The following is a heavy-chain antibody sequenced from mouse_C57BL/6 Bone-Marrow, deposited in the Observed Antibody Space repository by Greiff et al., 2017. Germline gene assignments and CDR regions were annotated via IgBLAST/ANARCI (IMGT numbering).Heavy chain of an antibody. J-gene: IGHJ1*03. CDR3: ARYRDYGGRYWYFDV. CDR1: GYTFTDYY. Sequence: EVQLQQSGPELVKPGASVKISCKASGYTFTDYYMNWVKQSHGKSLEWIGDINPNNGGTSYNQKFKGKATLTVDKSSSTAYMELRSLTSEDSAVYYCARYRDYGGRYWYFDVWGTGTTVTVSS. V-gene: IGHV1-26*01. D-gene: IGHD1-1*01. CDR2: INPNNGGT.